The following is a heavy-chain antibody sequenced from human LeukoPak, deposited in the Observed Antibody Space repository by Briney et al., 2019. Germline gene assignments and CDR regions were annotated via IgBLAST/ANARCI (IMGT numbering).Heavy chain of an antibody. CDR3: ARDHTSEWIQLSQGTGDAFDI. Sequence: GGSLRLSCAASGFTFSSYSMSWVRQAPGKGLEWVSSISSSSSYIYYADSVKGRFTISRDNANTSLYLQINSLRAEDTAVYYCARDHTSEWIQLSQGTGDAFDIWGQGTMVTVSS. CDR1: GFTFSSYS. J-gene: IGHJ3*02. V-gene: IGHV3-21*01. D-gene: IGHD5-18*01. CDR2: ISSSSSYI.